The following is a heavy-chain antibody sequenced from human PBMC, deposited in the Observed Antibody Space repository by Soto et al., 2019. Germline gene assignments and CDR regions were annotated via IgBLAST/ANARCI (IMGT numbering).Heavy chain of an antibody. CDR3: ARAGDYDILTGYYTGGWFDP. CDR1: GGSISSGGYY. D-gene: IGHD3-9*01. Sequence: QVQLQESGPGLVKPSQTLSLTCTVSGGSISSGGYYWSWIRQHPGEGLEWIGYIYYSGSTYYNPSLKSRVTISVDTSKNQFSLKLSSVTAADTAVYYCARAGDYDILTGYYTGGWFDPWGQGTLVTVSS. J-gene: IGHJ5*02. V-gene: IGHV4-31*03. CDR2: IYYSGST.